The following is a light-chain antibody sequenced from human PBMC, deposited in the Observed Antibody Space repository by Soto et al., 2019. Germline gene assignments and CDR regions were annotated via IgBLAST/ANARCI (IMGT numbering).Light chain of an antibody. CDR1: EDIRND. CDR3: LQDYNYPFT. CDR2: AAS. J-gene: IGKJ3*01. V-gene: IGKV1-6*01. Sequence: IQTTQSPPSLSASVGDRVTITCRTSEDIRNDLGWYQQKPGKAPKLLIYAASNLQSGVRSRFSGSGSGTDFTLTISGLQPEDSATYYCLQDYNYPFTFGPGTKVDI.